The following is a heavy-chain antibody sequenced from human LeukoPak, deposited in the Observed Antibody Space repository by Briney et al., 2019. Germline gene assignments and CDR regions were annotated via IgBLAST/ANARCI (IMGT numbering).Heavy chain of an antibody. CDR2: IKEDGSRN. V-gene: IGHV3-7*05. D-gene: IGHD6-19*01. CDR3: ARQLSGWYDADPY. Sequence: GGSLRLSCTASGFTFSNYWMSWVRQAPGKGLEWVANIKEDGSRNHYVDSVKGRFTISRDNAKGSPYLQMNSLRAEDMAVYYCARQLSGWYDADPYWGQGTLVTVSS. CDR1: GFTFSNYW. J-gene: IGHJ4*02.